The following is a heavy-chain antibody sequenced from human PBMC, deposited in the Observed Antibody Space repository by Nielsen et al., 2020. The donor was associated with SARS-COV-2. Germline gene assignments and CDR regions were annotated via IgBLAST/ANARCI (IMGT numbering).Heavy chain of an antibody. CDR3: ARDRVGGTTYFDH. D-gene: IGHD1-14*01. Sequence: ASVKVSCKASGYTFTRHGISWVRQAPGEGLEWMGWISAFNGNTSYGQKVQGRVTMTTDTTTSTAYMELRSLRPDDTAVYYCARDRVGGTTYFDHWGQGTLVTVSS. CDR1: GYTFTRHG. V-gene: IGHV1-18*04. J-gene: IGHJ4*02. CDR2: ISAFNGNT.